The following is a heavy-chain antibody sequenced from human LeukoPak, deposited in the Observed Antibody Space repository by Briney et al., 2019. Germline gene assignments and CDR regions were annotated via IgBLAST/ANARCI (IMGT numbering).Heavy chain of an antibody. CDR2: ISPTSDIV. D-gene: IGHD6-19*01. Sequence: PGGSLRLSCAASGFTFSAYSMSWVRRAPGKGLEWVSFISPTSDIVFCADSVKGRFTISRDNAKNSLYLQMNSLIDEDTAVYYCARVRGGWYDDYWGQGTLVTVSS. V-gene: IGHV3-48*02. CDR3: ARVRGGWYDDY. J-gene: IGHJ4*02. CDR1: GFTFSAYS.